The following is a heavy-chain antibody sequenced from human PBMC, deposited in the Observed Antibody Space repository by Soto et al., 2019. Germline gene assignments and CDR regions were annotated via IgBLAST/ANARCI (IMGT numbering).Heavy chain of an antibody. CDR1: GFTFRSYA. Sequence: EVQLLESGGGSVQPGGSLRLSCAASGFTFRSYAMSWVRQAPGKGLEWVSAISGSGSSTYYADSMKGRFTISRDTSKNTLYLQMNSLRAEDTAAYFCAKDDSSAWSLGYFDLWGRGTLVTVSS. CDR2: ISGSGSST. V-gene: IGHV3-23*01. J-gene: IGHJ2*01. D-gene: IGHD6-19*01. CDR3: AKDDSSAWSLGYFDL.